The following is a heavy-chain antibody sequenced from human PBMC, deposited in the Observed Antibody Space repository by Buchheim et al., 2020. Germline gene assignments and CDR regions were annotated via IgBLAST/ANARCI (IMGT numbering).Heavy chain of an antibody. D-gene: IGHD3-3*01. CDR3: ARDFSYDFWSGPTPFDY. J-gene: IGHJ4*02. V-gene: IGHV3-21*01. Sequence: EVQLVESGGGLVKPGGSLRLSCAASGFTFSSYSMNWVRQAPGKGLEWVSSISSSSSYIYYADSVKGRFTISRDHAKNPLYPQMNSLRAEDTAVYYCARDFSYDFWSGPTPFDYWGQGTL. CDR2: ISSSSSYI. CDR1: GFTFSSYS.